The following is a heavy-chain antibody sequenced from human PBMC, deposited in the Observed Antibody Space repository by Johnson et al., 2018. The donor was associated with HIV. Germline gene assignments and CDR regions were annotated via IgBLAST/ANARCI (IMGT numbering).Heavy chain of an antibody. CDR2: INQDGSEK. Sequence: VQLVESGGGLVKPGGSLRLSCAASGFTFSSYEMNWVRQAPGKGLEWVANINQDGSEKYDVDSVKGRFTISRDNAKNATYLQMNSLRAEDTAVYYCAKDLGGGSSALPGIWGQGTMVTVSS. D-gene: IGHD6-6*01. CDR1: GFTFSSYE. J-gene: IGHJ3*02. V-gene: IGHV3-7*01. CDR3: AKDLGGGSSALPGI.